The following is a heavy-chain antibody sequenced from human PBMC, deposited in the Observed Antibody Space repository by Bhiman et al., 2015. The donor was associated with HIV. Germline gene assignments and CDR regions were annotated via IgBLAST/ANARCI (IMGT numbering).Heavy chain of an antibody. D-gene: IGHD3-16*01. CDR2: ISYDGSNI. CDR1: VFTFRDHG. Sequence: QAHLAESGGDVVQPGRSLRLSCVASVFTFRDHGMHWVRQAPGKGLEWLAFISYDGSNIQYADSVKGRFTISRDNSKKTLSLQMDSLRVEDTAVYFCAKGPVGADHYYYYYNFDVWGTGTTVLVSS. CDR3: AKGPVGADHYYYYYNFDV. J-gene: IGHJ6*03. V-gene: IGHV3-30*18.